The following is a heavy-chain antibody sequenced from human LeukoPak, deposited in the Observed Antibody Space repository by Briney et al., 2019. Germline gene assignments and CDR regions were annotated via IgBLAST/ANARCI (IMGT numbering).Heavy chain of an antibody. CDR1: GFTLSTYW. Sequence: GGSLRLSCAASGFTLSTYWMSWLRQAPGKGLEWVANMKPDGGEIYYVDSVKGRFTISRDNSKNSLYLQMNSLRAEDTTVYYCARDLVVPAAMGYFDYWGRGTLVTVSS. CDR3: ARDLVVPAAMGYFDY. J-gene: IGHJ4*02. V-gene: IGHV3-7*03. D-gene: IGHD2-2*01. CDR2: MKPDGGEI.